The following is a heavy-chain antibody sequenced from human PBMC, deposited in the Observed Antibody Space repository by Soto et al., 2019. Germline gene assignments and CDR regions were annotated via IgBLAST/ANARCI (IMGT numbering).Heavy chain of an antibody. D-gene: IGHD2-8*01. CDR1: GDSINNTYW. J-gene: IGHJ6*02. CDR3: ASAVYCTTANGWDDLHNYNIDD. V-gene: IGHV4-4*02. CDR2: IYHTGGG. Sequence: KPSETLSLTCFVSGDSINNTYWWSWVRQAPGKGLEWIGEIYHTGGGSYMPPLSGWITLAVDTFKNQFPPKVTSVTAADPAVYYSASAVYCTTANGWDDLHNYNIDDWGQGTAVTVS.